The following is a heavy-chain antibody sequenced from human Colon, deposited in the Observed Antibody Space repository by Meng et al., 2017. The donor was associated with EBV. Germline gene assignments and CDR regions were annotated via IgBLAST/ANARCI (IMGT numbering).Heavy chain of an antibody. CDR1: IASIIIIIL. J-gene: IGHJ4*02. CDR2: YYHNGTT. CDR3: ATSGKDDSSGYYPKTRIVFYS. D-gene: IGHD3-22*01. V-gene: IGHV4-4*02. Sequence: QLQASLHHCCIHSLSRTIPLAFPIASIIIIILYICVRHPPGKWLDWIGQYYHNGTTNYYPSLKNRVTLSLAKSTDQFSLHLTSVTAADTAVYYCATSGKDDSSGYYPKTRIVFYSWGQGTLVTVSS.